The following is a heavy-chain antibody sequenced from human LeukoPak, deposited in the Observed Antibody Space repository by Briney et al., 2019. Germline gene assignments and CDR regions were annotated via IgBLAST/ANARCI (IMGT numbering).Heavy chain of an antibody. CDR3: AKDTSGWSVDY. V-gene: IGHV3-23*01. CDR1: GFTFSSYA. J-gene: IGHJ4*02. Sequence: GGSLRLSCAASGFTFSSYAMIWVRQAPGKGLEWVSIISGSGSSTYYADSVKGRFTMSRDNSNNTLYLQMNGLRAEDTAVYYCAKDTSGWSVDYWGQGTLVTVSS. CDR2: ISGSGSST. D-gene: IGHD6-19*01.